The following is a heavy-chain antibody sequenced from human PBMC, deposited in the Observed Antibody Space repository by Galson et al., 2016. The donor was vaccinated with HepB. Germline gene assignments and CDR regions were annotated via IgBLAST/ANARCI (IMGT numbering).Heavy chain of an antibody. CDR3: ARGGGGELVHRFDP. D-gene: IGHD6-13*01. V-gene: IGHV3-21*04. CDR1: GFSFMSYS. Sequence: SLRLSCAVSGFSFMSYSMIWVRQAPGKGLEWVASISTTTNYTSYPDSVKGRFTITADESTSTIYLELRSLRSEDTALYYCARGGGGELVHRFDPWGQGTPVTVSS. CDR2: ISTTTNYT. J-gene: IGHJ5*02.